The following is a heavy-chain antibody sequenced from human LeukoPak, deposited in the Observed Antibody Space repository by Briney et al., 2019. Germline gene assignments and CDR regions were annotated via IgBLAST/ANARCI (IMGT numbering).Heavy chain of an antibody. V-gene: IGHV5-51*01. Sequence: GESLKISCKGSRYSFTSYWIGWVRQMPGKGLEWMGVIYPGDSDTRYSPSFQGQVTISVDKSTSTAYLQWISLRASDTAMYYCARGPHYDILTGYYSSHFDYWGQGTLVSVSS. D-gene: IGHD3-9*01. J-gene: IGHJ4*02. CDR1: RYSFTSYW. CDR2: IYPGDSDT. CDR3: ARGPHYDILTGYYSSHFDY.